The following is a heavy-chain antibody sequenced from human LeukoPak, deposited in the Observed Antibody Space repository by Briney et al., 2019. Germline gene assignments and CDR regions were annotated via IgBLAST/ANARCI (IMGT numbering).Heavy chain of an antibody. Sequence: PSETLSLTCAVYGGSFSGYYWSWIRQPPGKGLEWIGYIYYSGSTNYNPSLKSRVTISVDTSKNQFSLKLSSVTAADTAVYYCARGRSSGYYYVRPSPYYFDYWGQGTLVTVSS. CDR3: ARGRSSGYYYVRPSPYYFDY. J-gene: IGHJ4*02. D-gene: IGHD3-22*01. V-gene: IGHV4-59*01. CDR1: GGSFSGYY. CDR2: IYYSGST.